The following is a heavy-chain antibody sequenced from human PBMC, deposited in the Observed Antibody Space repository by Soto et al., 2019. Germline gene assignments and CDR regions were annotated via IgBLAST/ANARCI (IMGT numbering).Heavy chain of an antibody. CDR3: AKSYDSCFDP. V-gene: IGHV1-18*04. J-gene: IGHJ5*02. Sequence: QPQLVQSGAEVREPGASVKLSCKASGYSFSTYDISWLRQAPGKGLEWMRVIRPKNGNRNFAWNFLDNFIMTTDTSSNIAYMELESRRNDDTAVYYCAKSYDSCFDPWGHGTLVTGSS. D-gene: IGHD3-3*01. CDR1: GYSFSTYD. CDR2: IRPKNGNR.